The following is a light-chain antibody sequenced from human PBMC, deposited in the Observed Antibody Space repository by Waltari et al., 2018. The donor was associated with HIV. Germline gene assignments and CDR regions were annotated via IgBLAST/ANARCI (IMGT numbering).Light chain of an antibody. J-gene: IGLJ2*01. CDR3: CSYAGSTTLVL. Sequence: QSALTQPASVSGSPGQSITISCTGTSSDLGSYDLVSWYQQLPGKAPKLMIYEVIKRPSGVSNRFSGSKSGNTASLTISGLQAEDEADYYCCSYAGSTTLVLFGGGTKLTVL. CDR1: SSDLGSYDL. CDR2: EVI. V-gene: IGLV2-23*02.